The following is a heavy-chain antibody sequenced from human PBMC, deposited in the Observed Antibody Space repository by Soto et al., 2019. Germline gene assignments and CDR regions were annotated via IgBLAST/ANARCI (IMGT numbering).Heavy chain of an antibody. Sequence: SVKVSCKASGGTFSSYAISWVRQAPGQGLEWMGGIIPIFGTANYAQKFQGRVTITADESTSTAYMELSSLRSEDTAVYYCAREEDCSGGSCYYGMDVWGQGTTVTVSS. J-gene: IGHJ6*02. CDR3: AREEDCSGGSCYYGMDV. D-gene: IGHD2-15*01. CDR2: IIPIFGTA. V-gene: IGHV1-69*13. CDR1: GGTFSSYA.